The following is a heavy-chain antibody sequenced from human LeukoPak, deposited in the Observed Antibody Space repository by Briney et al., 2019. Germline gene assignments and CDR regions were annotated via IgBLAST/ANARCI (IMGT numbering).Heavy chain of an antibody. V-gene: IGHV3-33*01. CDR1: GFTFSSYG. CDR3: ARDLWGTSGYRFDY. J-gene: IGHJ4*02. CDR2: ILYDGSNK. Sequence: AGGSLRLSCAASGFTFSSYGMHWVRQAPGKGLEWVAVILYDGSNKYYADSVKGRFTISRDNAKTSLYLQMDSLRDEDTAVYYCARDLWGTSGYRFDYWGQGTLVTVSS. D-gene: IGHD3-22*01.